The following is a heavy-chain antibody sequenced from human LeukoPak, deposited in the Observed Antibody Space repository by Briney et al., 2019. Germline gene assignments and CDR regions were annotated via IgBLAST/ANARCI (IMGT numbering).Heavy chain of an antibody. D-gene: IGHD3-10*01. CDR2: IGGSGTTI. CDR1: GFTFSTYS. V-gene: IGHV3-48*04. CDR3: ARDSLSGRWGFDH. Sequence: PGGSLRLSRAASGFTFSTYSMNWVRQAPGKGLEWISHIGGSGTTIYYADSVKGRFTISRDNAKNSLFLQMNSLRAEDTAVYYCARDSLSGRWGFDHWGQGTLVTVSS. J-gene: IGHJ4*02.